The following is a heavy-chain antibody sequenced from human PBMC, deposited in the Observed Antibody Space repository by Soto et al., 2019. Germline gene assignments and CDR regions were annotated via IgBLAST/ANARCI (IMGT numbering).Heavy chain of an antibody. D-gene: IGHD2-2*01. CDR3: ARITLGYCISTSCPEYNWFDP. V-gene: IGHV2-26*01. CDR1: GFSLSNARMG. J-gene: IGHJ5*02. CDR2: IFSNDEK. Sequence: SGPRLVNPTETLTLTCTVSGFSLSNARMGVSWIRQPPGKALEWLAHIFSNDEKSYSTSLKSRLTISKDTSKSQVVLTMTNMDPVDTATYYCARITLGYCISTSCPEYNWFDPWGQGTLVTVSS.